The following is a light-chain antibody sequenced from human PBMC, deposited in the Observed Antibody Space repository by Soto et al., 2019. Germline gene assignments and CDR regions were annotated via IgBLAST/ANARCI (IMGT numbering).Light chain of an antibody. V-gene: IGKV3-11*01. CDR3: QQRSNWLFT. CDR2: DAS. CDR1: QSVSSY. Sequence: EIVLTQSPATLSLSPGERATLSCRASQSVSSYLAWYQQKPGQAPRLLIYDASNRATGIPARFSGSGSGTDFPITISILEPEVFEVYYCQQRSNWLFTFGPGTKVDIK. J-gene: IGKJ3*01.